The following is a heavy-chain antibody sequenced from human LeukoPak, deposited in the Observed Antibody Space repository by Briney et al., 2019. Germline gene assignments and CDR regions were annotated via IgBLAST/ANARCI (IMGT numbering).Heavy chain of an antibody. J-gene: IGHJ5*02. Sequence: SETLSLTCAVYGGSFSGYYWSWIRQPPGKGLEWIGEINHSGSTNYNPSLKSRVTTSVDTSKNQFSLKLSSVTAADTAVYYCARLGGNWFDPWGQGTLVTVSS. V-gene: IGHV4-34*01. CDR2: INHSGST. CDR1: GGSFSGYY. CDR3: ARLGGNWFDP. D-gene: IGHD1-26*01.